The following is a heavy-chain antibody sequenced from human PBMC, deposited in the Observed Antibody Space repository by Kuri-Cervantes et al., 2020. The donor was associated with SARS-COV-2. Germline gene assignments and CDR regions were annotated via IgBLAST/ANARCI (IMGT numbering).Heavy chain of an antibody. CDR3: ARGPWMYYYDSSGYPPFDY. CDR1: GGSFSGYY. CDR2: INHSGST. J-gene: IGHJ4*02. Sequence: SETLSLTCAVYGGSFSGYYWSWIRQPPGKGLEWIGEINHSGSTNYNPSLKSRVTISVDTSKNQFSLKPSSVTAADTAVYYCARGPWMYYYDSSGYPPFDYWGQGTLVTVSS. D-gene: IGHD3-22*01. V-gene: IGHV4-34*01.